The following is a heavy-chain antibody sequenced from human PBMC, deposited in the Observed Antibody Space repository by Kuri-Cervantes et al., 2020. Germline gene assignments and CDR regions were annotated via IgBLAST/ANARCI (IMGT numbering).Heavy chain of an antibody. V-gene: IGHV3-7*01. J-gene: IGHJ5*02. Sequence: GGSLRLSCAASGFTFSSYWMSWVRQAPGKGLEWVANIKQDGSEKYYVDSVKGRFTISRDNAKNSLYLQMNSLRAEDTAVYYCARDALEDYYDSSGNPWGQGNLVTVSS. CDR2: IKQDGSEK. CDR1: GFTFSSYW. CDR3: ARDALEDYYDSSGNP. D-gene: IGHD3-22*01.